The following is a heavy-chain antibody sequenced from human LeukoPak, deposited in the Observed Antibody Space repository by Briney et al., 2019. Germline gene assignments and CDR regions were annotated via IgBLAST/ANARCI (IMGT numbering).Heavy chain of an antibody. CDR3: AREVAVGYCSGGSCLNLPSVYYYMDV. V-gene: IGHV1-18*01. CDR1: GYTFTSYG. Sequence: GASVKVSCKASGYTFTSYGISWVRQAPGQGLEWMGWISAYNGNTNYAQKLQGRVTMTTDTSTSTAYMELSSLRSEDTAVYYCAREVAVGYCSGGSCLNLPSVYYYMDVWGKGTTVTISS. D-gene: IGHD2-15*01. CDR2: ISAYNGNT. J-gene: IGHJ6*03.